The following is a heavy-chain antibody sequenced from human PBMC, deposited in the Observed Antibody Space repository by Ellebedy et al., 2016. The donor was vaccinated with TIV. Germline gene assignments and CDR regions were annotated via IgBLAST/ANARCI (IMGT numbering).Heavy chain of an antibody. V-gene: IGHV3-23*01. Sequence: PGGSLRLSCAASGFTFSSNALSWVRQSPAKGLEWVSLISDSGGRTLYADSVKGRFTISIDNSKNTLYLQMNSLRAEGTAVYYCAKTNLAQGAFDFWGQGTMFTVSS. CDR3: AKTNLAQGAFDF. CDR2: ISDSGGRT. CDR1: GFTFSSNA. J-gene: IGHJ3*01.